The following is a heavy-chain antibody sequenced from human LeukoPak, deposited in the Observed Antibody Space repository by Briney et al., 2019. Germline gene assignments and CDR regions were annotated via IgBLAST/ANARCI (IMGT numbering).Heavy chain of an antibody. CDR1: GFTFSSYG. CDR3: AKDRIYDFWSGYYRD. D-gene: IGHD3-3*01. CDR2: ISYDGSNK. V-gene: IGHV3-30*18. J-gene: IGHJ4*02. Sequence: GGSLRLSCAASGFTFSSYGMHWVRQAPGKGLEWVAVISYDGSNKYYADSVKGRFTISRDNSKNTLYLQMNSLRAEDTAVYYCAKDRIYDFWSGYYRDWGQGTLVTVSS.